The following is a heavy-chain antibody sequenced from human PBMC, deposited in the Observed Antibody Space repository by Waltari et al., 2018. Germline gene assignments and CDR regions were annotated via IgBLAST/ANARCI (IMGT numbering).Heavy chain of an antibody. CDR2: IYRGSN. V-gene: IGHV6-1*01. CDR1: GDSLSSHTVA. J-gene: IGHJ3*02. Sequence: QVQLQQSGPGLVQPSQTLSLTCAISGDSLSSHTVAWNWIRQSPSRGLEWLGRIYRGSNDYAVSVRSRITINSDTSKSQFSLQFHSVTPEDTALYFCARGVWSAFDTWGQGTMVTVS. D-gene: IGHD2-8*02. CDR3: ARGVWSAFDT.